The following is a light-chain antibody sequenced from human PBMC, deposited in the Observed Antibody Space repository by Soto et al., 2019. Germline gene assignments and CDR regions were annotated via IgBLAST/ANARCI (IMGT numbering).Light chain of an antibody. Sequence: EIVLTQSPGTLSLSPGERATLSCRASQSVTSNSLAWYQQKPGQAPRLLMYGASTRATGIPDRFSGSGSGTDFTLTISRLEPEGFAVYYCQQYGTSPRTCGQGTKVE. CDR3: QQYGTSPRT. CDR1: QSVTSNS. J-gene: IGKJ1*01. V-gene: IGKV3-20*01. CDR2: GAS.